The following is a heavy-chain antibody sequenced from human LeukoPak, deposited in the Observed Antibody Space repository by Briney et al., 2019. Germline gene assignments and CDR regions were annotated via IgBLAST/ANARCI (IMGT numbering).Heavy chain of an antibody. CDR1: GFTFSNYA. J-gene: IGHJ3*02. D-gene: IGHD3-22*01. CDR3: AREYYYDSSGYYSDAFDI. Sequence: GGSLRLSCAVSGFTFSNYAMSWVRQAPGKGLEWVSGVSGSGINTYYADSVKGRFTISRDNSKNTLYLQMDSLRAEDTAVYYCAREYYYDSSGYYSDAFDIWGQGTMVTVSS. CDR2: VSGSGINT. V-gene: IGHV3-23*01.